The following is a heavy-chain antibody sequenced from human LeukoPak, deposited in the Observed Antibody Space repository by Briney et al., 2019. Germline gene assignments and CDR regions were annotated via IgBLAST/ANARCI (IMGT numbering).Heavy chain of an antibody. CDR2: INPNSGGT. Sequence: ASVKVSCKASGYTFTGYYMHWVRQAPGQGLEWMGWINPNSGGTNYAQKFQGRVTMTRNTSISTAYMELSSLRSEDTAVYYCARGLYCSSSTCYHHYYYMDVWGKGTTVTISS. V-gene: IGHV1-2*02. D-gene: IGHD2-2*01. J-gene: IGHJ6*03. CDR3: ARGLYCSSSTCYHHYYYMDV. CDR1: GYTFTGYY.